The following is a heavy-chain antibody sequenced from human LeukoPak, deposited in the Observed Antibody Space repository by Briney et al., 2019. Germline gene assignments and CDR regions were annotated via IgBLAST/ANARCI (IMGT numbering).Heavy chain of an antibody. CDR1: GGSISSYY. Sequence: SETLSLTCTVSGGSISSYYWSWIRQPAGKGLEWIGRIYTSGSTNYNPSLKSRVTMSVDTSKNQFSLRLSSVTAADTAVFYCARANYYDTSGYSRGAFDIWGQGTMVTVSS. V-gene: IGHV4-4*07. J-gene: IGHJ3*02. CDR2: IYTSGST. CDR3: ARANYYDTSGYSRGAFDI. D-gene: IGHD3-22*01.